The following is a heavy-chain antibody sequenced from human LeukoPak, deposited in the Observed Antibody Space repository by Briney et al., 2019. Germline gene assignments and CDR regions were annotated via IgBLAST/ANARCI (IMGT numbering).Heavy chain of an antibody. CDR1: GYTFTSYD. CDR3: ARYTPGWGEFDY. V-gene: IGHV1-8*01. J-gene: IGHJ4*02. D-gene: IGHD3-16*01. Sequence: ASVTVSCKASGYTFTSYDINWVRQATGQGLEWMGWMNPNSGNTGYAQKFQGRVTMTRDTSISTAYMELSRLRSDDTAVYYCARYTPGWGEFDYWGQGTLVTVSS. CDR2: MNPNSGNT.